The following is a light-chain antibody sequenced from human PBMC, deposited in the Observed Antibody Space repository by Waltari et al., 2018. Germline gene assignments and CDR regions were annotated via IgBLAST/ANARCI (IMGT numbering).Light chain of an antibody. CDR2: DAS. Sequence: EIVLTQTTATLSLSPGERATLSCRASQSVSSYLAWYQQKPGQAPRHLIYDASNRATGIPARFSGSGSGTDFTLTISSLEPEDFAVYYCQQRSNWPLTFGGGTKVDIK. J-gene: IGKJ4*01. CDR1: QSVSSY. V-gene: IGKV3-11*01. CDR3: QQRSNWPLT.